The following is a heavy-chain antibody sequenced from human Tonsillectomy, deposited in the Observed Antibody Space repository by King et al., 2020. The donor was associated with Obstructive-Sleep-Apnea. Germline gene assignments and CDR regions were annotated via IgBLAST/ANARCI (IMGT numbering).Heavy chain of an antibody. CDR1: GYSFTNHW. CDR2: IDPSDSYT. Sequence: QLVQSGAEVKKPGESLRISCKGSGYSFTNHWISWVRQMPGKGLEWMGKIDPSDSYTKYSPSFQGHVTISAEKSISTAYLQWSSLKASDTAMYYCARRYYYGSGTYLYFDLWGRGTLVTVSS. D-gene: IGHD3-10*01. V-gene: IGHV5-10-1*01. CDR3: ARRYYYGSGTYLYFDL. J-gene: IGHJ2*01.